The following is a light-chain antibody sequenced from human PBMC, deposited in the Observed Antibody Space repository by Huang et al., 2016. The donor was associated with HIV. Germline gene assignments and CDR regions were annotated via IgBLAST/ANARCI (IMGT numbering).Light chain of an antibody. CDR3: QQYNNWPRT. CDR2: DAS. J-gene: IGKJ2*01. V-gene: IGKV3-15*01. Sequence: ERVLTQSPVTLSASPGERATLSCRASQGVSSNLAWDQQKPGQAPRLLIHDASTRASYIPARFSGSGSDIEFTLTISSLQSEDSAVYYCQQYNNWPRTFGQGTKLEIK. CDR1: QGVSSN.